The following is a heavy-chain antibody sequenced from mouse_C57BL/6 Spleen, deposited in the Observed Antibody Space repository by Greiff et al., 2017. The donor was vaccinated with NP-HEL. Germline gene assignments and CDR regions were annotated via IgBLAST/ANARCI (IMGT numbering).Heavy chain of an antibody. V-gene: IGHV5-17*01. CDR1: GFTFSDYG. Sequence: EVQRVESGGGLVKPGGSLKLSCAASGFTFSDYGMHWVRQAPEKGLEWVAYISSGSSTIYYADTVKGRFTISRDNAKNTLFLQMTSLRSEDTAMYYCARNSDYYGEGYYFDYWGQGTTLTVSS. CDR2: ISSGSSTI. D-gene: IGHD1-1*01. CDR3: ARNSDYYGEGYYFDY. J-gene: IGHJ2*01.